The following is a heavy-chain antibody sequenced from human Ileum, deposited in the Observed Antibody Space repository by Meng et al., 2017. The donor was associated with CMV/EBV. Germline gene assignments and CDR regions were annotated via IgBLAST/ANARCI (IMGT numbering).Heavy chain of an antibody. J-gene: IGHJ4*02. Sequence: SLKISCAASGFTFADYVMHWVRQVPGKGLEWVSGISWNSGDIHYADSVKGRFTISRDSAKNSLYLQMNSLRPEDTALYYCAKGPLGYCKEGECYFRYFESWGQGTLVTVSS. CDR1: GFTFADYV. CDR2: ISWNSGDI. V-gene: IGHV3-9*01. CDR3: AKGPLGYCKEGECYFRYFES. D-gene: IGHD2-8*01.